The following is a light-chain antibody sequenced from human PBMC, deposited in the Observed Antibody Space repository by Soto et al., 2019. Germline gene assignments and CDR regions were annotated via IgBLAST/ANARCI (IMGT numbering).Light chain of an antibody. J-gene: IGLJ2*01. CDR2: GNS. CDR1: SSNIGANYD. V-gene: IGLV1-40*01. CDR3: QSYDSSLSAVV. Sequence: QSVLTQLPSVSGAPGQRVTISCTGSSSNIGANYDVHWYQQLPGTAPKVLIYGNSNRPSGVPDRFSGSKSVTSASLAITGLQAEDEADYYCQSYDSSLSAVVFGGGTKLTVL.